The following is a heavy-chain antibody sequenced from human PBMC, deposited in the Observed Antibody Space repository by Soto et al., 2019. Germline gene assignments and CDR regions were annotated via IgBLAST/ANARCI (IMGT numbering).Heavy chain of an antibody. CDR3: AHRHSGWYLFDY. CDR1: GFSLSTSGLG. V-gene: IGHV2-5*01. CDR2: IYWNDDK. J-gene: IGHJ4*02. Sequence: QITLKESGPTLVRPTQTLTLTCTFSGFSLSTSGLGVGWIRQPPGKALEWLALIYWNDDKRYSPSLKARLTINKDTSKNPVVLTMTNMDPVDTATYYCAHRHSGWYLFDYWGQGTLVTVSS. D-gene: IGHD6-19*01.